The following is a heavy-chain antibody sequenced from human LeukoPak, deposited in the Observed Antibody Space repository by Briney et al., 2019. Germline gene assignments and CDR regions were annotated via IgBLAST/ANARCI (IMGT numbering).Heavy chain of an antibody. CDR3: ARDRRAAETPYNWFDP. V-gene: IGHV3-7*01. D-gene: IGHD2-15*01. CDR2: IKQDGSDK. Sequence: GGSLRLSCVASGFTFSGYYMSWVRQAPGKGPEWVANIKQDGSDKSYVDSVKGRFTISRDNTKNSLYLQMNSLRGEDTAVYYCARDRRAAETPYNWFDPWGQGTLVTVSS. J-gene: IGHJ5*02. CDR1: GFTFSGYY.